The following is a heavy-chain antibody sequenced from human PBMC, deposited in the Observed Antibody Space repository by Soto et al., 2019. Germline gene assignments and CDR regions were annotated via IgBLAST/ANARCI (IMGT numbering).Heavy chain of an antibody. CDR1: GFTLNDYY. CDR2: ISSSGSST. Sequence: QVQLVESGGGLVKPGGSLRLSCAASGFTLNDYYMNWVRQAPGKGLEWVSDISSSGSSTNYADSVKGRFTISRDNAKNSLYVQMNSLRAEDTAVYYCAREDAYRGIRGVSPRVYYGMDVWGQGTTVTVSS. V-gene: IGHV3-11*06. CDR3: AREDAYRGIRGVSPRVYYGMDV. J-gene: IGHJ6*02. D-gene: IGHD3-10*01.